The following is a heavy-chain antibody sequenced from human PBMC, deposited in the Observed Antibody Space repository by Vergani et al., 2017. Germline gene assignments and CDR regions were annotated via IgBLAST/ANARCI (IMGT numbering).Heavy chain of an antibody. D-gene: IGHD4/OR15-4a*01. CDR1: GYIFKNYY. CDR3: DRSIGYCAGANCRAHYFDH. J-gene: IGHJ5*02. CDR2: LNPTTGHT. Sequence: VQLVQSGAEVRNPGASVTVSCTASGYIFKNYYIHWLRQAPGQAFEWMGILNPTTGHTTSAQKFMGRVDMTRDPSTDTSTRTVQMTLSSLRSEDTAVYYGDRSIGYCAGANCRAHYFDHWGQGTRVTVSS. V-gene: IGHV1-46*02.